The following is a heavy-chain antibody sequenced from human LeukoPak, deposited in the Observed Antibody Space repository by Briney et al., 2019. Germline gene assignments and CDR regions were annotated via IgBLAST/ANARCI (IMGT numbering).Heavy chain of an antibody. D-gene: IGHD2-2*01. CDR1: GYTLTRYG. Sequence: ASVKVSCKASGYTLTRYGISWARQAPGQGLEWMGWISAYNGNTNYAQKLQGRVTMTTDTSTSTAYMELRSLRSDDTAVYYCARGYCSSTSCYSFDYWGQGTLVTVSS. V-gene: IGHV1-18*04. CDR2: ISAYNGNT. J-gene: IGHJ4*02. CDR3: ARGYCSSTSCYSFDY.